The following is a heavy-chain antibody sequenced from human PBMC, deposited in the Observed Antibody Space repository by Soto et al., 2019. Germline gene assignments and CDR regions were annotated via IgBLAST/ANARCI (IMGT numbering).Heavy chain of an antibody. V-gene: IGHV3-7*04. Sequence: EMQMVESGGGLVQPGGSLRLSCAASGFTFSTFWMFWMRQAPGKGLEWVATIKQDGSEERYVDSVKGRFTLSRDTAMRSLHLQMNSLRAEDTAGHFCAGGLGLLIGNWGQGTLVTVSS. D-gene: IGHD2-21*01. CDR3: AGGLGLLIGN. CDR1: GFTFSTFW. CDR2: IKQDGSEE. J-gene: IGHJ4*02.